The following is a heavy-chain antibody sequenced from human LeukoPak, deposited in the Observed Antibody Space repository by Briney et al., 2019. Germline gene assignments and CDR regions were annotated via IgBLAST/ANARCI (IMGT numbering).Heavy chain of an antibody. CDR1: GGSISSYY. J-gene: IGHJ6*03. Sequence: SETLSLTCTVSGGSISSYYWSWIRQPAGKGLEWIGRIYTSGSTNYNPSPKRRGTMSVDTSKNQFSLKLSSVTAADTAVYYCARGXDGSGYYSLGYXYXMXVXXKGTXVTV. CDR3: ARGXDGSGYYSLGYXYXMXV. D-gene: IGHD3-22*01. CDR2: IYTSGST. V-gene: IGHV4-4*07.